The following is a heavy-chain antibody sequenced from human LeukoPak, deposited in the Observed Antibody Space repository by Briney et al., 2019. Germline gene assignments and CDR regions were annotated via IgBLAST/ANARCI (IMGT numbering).Heavy chain of an antibody. V-gene: IGHV3-23*01. D-gene: IGHD6-19*01. J-gene: IGHJ4*02. CDR2: ISGSGGST. CDR1: GFAFSSYA. CDR3: AKLGSIAVAADFDY. Sequence: GGSLRLSCAASGFAFSSYAMSWVRQAPGKGLEWVSAISGSGGSTYYADSVKGRFTISRDNLKKTLYLQMNSLRAEDTATYYCAKLGSIAVAADFDYWGQGTLVTVSS.